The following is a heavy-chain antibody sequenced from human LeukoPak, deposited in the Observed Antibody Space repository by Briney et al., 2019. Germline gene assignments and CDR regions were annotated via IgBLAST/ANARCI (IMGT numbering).Heavy chain of an antibody. J-gene: IGHJ5*02. Sequence: SEALSLTCAVSGGSISSGGYYWSWIRQPPGKGLEWIGEINHSGSTNYNPSLKSRVTISVDTSKNQFSLKLSSVTAADTAVYYCARGVLYYDFWSGYYDPWGQGTLVTVSS. CDR1: GGSISSGGYY. CDR3: ARGVLYYDFWSGYYDP. D-gene: IGHD3-3*01. V-gene: IGHV4-34*01. CDR2: INHSGST.